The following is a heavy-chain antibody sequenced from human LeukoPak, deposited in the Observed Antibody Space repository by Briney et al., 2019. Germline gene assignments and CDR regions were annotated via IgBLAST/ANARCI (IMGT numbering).Heavy chain of an antibody. CDR3: ARARGYYDSSGQHWFDP. CDR2: IYYSGST. V-gene: IGHV4-59*01. CDR1: GGSISGYY. D-gene: IGHD3-22*01. Sequence: SETLSLTCTVSGGSISGYYWSWILQPPGKGLEWIGYIYYSGSTNYNPSLKSRVTISVDTSKNQFSLKLSSVTAADSAVYYCARARGYYDSSGQHWFDPWGQGTLVTVSS. J-gene: IGHJ5*02.